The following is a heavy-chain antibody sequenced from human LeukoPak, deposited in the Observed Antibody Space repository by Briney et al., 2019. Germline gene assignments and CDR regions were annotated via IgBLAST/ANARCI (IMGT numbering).Heavy chain of an antibody. V-gene: IGHV3-23*01. CDR3: AKQQLYSSTWYGGGYFDY. D-gene: IGHD6-13*01. CDR1: GFTFSSYA. CDR2: ISGSGGST. J-gene: IGHJ4*02. Sequence: GGSLRLSCAASGFTFSSYAMSWVRQAPGKGLEWVSAISGSGGSTYYADSVKGRFTISRDNSKNTLYLQMNSLRAEDTAVYYCAKQQLYSSTWYGGGYFDYWGQGTLVTVSS.